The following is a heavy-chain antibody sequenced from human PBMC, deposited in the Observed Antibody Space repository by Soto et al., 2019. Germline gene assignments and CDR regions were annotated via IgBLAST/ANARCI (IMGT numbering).Heavy chain of an antibody. Sequence: EVQLLESGGGLVQPGGSLTLTCIVSGFTSGKYAMSWVRQAPGKGLEWVSEIGGGGEYTNYADSVRGRFTMSRDNSKNTLYLHMSRLTVEDTAVYYCAKDEVAANGRAYAFDIWGPGTVVTVSS. CDR3: AKDEVAANGRAYAFDI. CDR2: IGGGGEYT. D-gene: IGHD2-15*01. J-gene: IGHJ3*02. CDR1: GFTSGKYA. V-gene: IGHV3-23*01.